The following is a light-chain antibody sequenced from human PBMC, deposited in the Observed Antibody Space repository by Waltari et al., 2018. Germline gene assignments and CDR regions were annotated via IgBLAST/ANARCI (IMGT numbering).Light chain of an antibody. Sequence: SSDLTQDLAVSVALGQAVRITCPGDSLRTYYASWYQQKPGQAPALVIYGKSNRPSGLPDRFSGSSSGNTSSLTISGAQAEDDADYYCASRDSSGNHAVFGGWTKLTVL. J-gene: IGLJ2*01. CDR1: SLRTYY. CDR3: ASRDSSGNHAV. V-gene: IGLV3-19*01. CDR2: GKS.